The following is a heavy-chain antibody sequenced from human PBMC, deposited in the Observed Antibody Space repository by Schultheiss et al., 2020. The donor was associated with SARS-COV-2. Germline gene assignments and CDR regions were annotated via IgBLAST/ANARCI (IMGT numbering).Heavy chain of an antibody. D-gene: IGHD3-22*01. CDR2: IYNSGST. J-gene: IGHJ3*02. CDR3: ARDPLDYYDSLGAFDI. V-gene: IGHV4-59*01. Sequence: SQTLSLTCTVSGGSISTYYWRWIRQPPGKGLEWIGYIYNSGSTNYNPSLKSRVTISVDTSKNQFSLKLSSVTAADTAVYYCARDPLDYYDSLGAFDIWGQGTMVTVSS. CDR1: GGSISTYY.